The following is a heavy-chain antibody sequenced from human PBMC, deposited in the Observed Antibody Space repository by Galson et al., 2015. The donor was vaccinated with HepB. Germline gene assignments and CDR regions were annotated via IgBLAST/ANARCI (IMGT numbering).Heavy chain of an antibody. J-gene: IGHJ3*02. CDR2: INANGGST. D-gene: IGHD1-26*01. CDR1: GFTLTTYA. Sequence: SLRLSCAASGFTLTTYAMTWVRQAPGKGLEWVSSINANGGSTYYAYSLRGRFTISRDNSKNTLYLQVNSLRAEDTAIYYCATWEFDACNIWGQGTMVSVSS. V-gene: IGHV3-23*01. CDR3: ATWEFDACNI.